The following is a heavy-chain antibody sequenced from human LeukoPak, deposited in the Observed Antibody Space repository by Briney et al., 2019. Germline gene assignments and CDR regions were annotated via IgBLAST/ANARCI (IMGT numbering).Heavy chain of an antibody. J-gene: IGHJ4*02. CDR2: IYYSGST. CDR3: ARGVDTAMEIDY. D-gene: IGHD5-18*01. CDR1: GGSISSGGYY. V-gene: IGHV4-31*03. Sequence: PSQTLSLTCTVSGGSISSGGYYWSWLRQHPGKGLEWIGYIYYSGSTYYNPSLKSRVTISVDTSKNQFSLKLSSVTAADTAVYYCARGVDTAMEIDYWGQGTLVTVSS.